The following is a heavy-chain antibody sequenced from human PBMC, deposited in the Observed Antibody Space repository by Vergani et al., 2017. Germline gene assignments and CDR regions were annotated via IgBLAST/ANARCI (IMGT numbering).Heavy chain of an antibody. CDR2: ISWTSGAV. V-gene: IGHV3-9*01. D-gene: IGHD5-12*01. Sequence: EVDLVESGGGLAQPGGSLRLSCEASGITFWKFGMHWVRQGPGKGLEWVSGISWTSGAVDYADSVRGRFTISRDNAKNSLFLEMNSLGFEDTAVYFCTKGSVYYHDSAGHGYDPYTGFDLWGQGTLVTVSS. J-gene: IGHJ3*01. CDR1: GITFWKFG. CDR3: TKGSVYYHDSAGHGYDPYTGFDL.